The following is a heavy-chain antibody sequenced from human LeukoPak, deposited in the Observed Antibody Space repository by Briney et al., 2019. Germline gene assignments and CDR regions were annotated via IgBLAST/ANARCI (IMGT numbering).Heavy chain of an antibody. J-gene: IGHJ4*02. CDR3: ARDRHSSGWYLADY. Sequence: GASVNVSCKSSGYTFTSYGIRWVRQAPSQGREWMGWISAYNGNTNYAQKLQGRVTMTTDTSTGTAYMELRSLRSDDTAVYYCARDRHSSGWYLADYWGQGTLVTVSS. CDR2: ISAYNGNT. V-gene: IGHV1-18*01. D-gene: IGHD6-19*01. CDR1: GYTFTSYG.